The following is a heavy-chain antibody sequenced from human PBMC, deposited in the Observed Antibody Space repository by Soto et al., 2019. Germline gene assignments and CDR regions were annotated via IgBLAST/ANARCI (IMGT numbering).Heavy chain of an antibody. D-gene: IGHD2-21*02. CDR1: DYSFSSYA. CDR2: INPYKEKT. V-gene: IGHV1-18*01. J-gene: IGHJ4*02. Sequence: QIQLVQSGAEVKKPGASVKVSCKASDYSFSSYASRWVRQAPGQGLEWMGWINPYKEKTNYAQKFQGIISMTTDTSTSTAYMELRSLRFDDTATYYCLRDEVTPPGLGVDYWGQGTLVTVSS. CDR3: LRDEVTPPGLGVDY.